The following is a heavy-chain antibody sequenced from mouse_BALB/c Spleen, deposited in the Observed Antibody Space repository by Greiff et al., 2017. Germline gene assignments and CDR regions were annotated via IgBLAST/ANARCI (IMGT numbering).Heavy chain of an antibody. CDR2: IDPENGDT. D-gene: IGHD2-1*01. V-gene: IGHV14-4*02. Sequence: EVQLQQSGAELVRSGASVKLSCTASGFNIKDYYMHWVKQRPEQRLEWIGWIDPENGDTEYAPKFQGKATMTADTSSNTAYLQLSSLTSEDTAVYYCNAWGGNYFPFDYWGQGTTLTVSS. CDR3: NAWGGNYFPFDY. J-gene: IGHJ2*01. CDR1: GFNIKDYY.